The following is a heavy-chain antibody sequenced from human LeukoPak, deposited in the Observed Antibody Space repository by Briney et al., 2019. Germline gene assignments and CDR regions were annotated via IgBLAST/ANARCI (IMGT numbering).Heavy chain of an antibody. J-gene: IGHJ4*02. V-gene: IGHV3-30*02. CDR2: IRYDGSNK. Sequence: PGGSLRLSCAASGFTFSSYGMHWVRQAPGKGLEWVAFIRYDGSNKYYADSVKGRFTISRDNSKNTLYLQMNSLRAEDTAVYYCARGGATSLYYVDYWGQGTLVTVSS. CDR3: ARGGATSLYYVDY. CDR1: GFTFSSYG. D-gene: IGHD1-26*01.